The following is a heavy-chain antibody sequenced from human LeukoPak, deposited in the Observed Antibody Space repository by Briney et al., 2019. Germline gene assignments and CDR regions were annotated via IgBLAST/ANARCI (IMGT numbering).Heavy chain of an antibody. CDR2: ISGSGGSR. CDR1: GFTFYNYA. CDR3: VKAIPYYDILTGHSTPMYYFDY. Sequence: GGSLRLSCAASGFTFYNYAMSWVRQAPGKGLEWVSGISGSGGSRYYADSVKGRFTISRDNSKNTLYLQMNSLRAEDTAVYYCVKAIPYYDILTGHSTPMYYFDYWGQGTLVTVSS. J-gene: IGHJ4*02. V-gene: IGHV3-23*01. D-gene: IGHD3-9*01.